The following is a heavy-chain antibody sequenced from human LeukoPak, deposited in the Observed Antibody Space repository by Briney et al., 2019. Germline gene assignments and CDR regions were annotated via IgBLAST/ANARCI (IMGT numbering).Heavy chain of an antibody. CDR2: ISSSSSYI. CDR3: AELGITMIGGV. CDR1: GFTFSSYE. D-gene: IGHD3-10*02. V-gene: IGHV3-21*01. J-gene: IGHJ6*04. Sequence: GGSLRLSCAASGFTFSSYEMNWVRQAPGKGLEWVSSISSSSSYIYYADSVKGRFTISRDNAKNSLYLQMNSLRAEDTAVYYCAELGITMIGGVWGKGTTVTISS.